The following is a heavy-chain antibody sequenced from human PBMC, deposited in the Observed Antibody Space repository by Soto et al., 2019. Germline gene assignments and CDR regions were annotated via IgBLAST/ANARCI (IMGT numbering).Heavy chain of an antibody. D-gene: IGHD2-15*01. CDR1: GFSFSNYA. CDR3: ARDRGSECYYYYGMDV. V-gene: IGHV3-30-3*01. CDR2: ISYDASNK. Sequence: QVQLVESGGGVVQPGRSLRLSCAASGFSFSNYALHWVRQAPGKGLEWVAAISYDASNKYSADSVKGRFTISRDNSKNTLYLQMNSLRADDTAVYYCARDRGSECYYYYGMDVWGQGTTVTVSS. J-gene: IGHJ6*02.